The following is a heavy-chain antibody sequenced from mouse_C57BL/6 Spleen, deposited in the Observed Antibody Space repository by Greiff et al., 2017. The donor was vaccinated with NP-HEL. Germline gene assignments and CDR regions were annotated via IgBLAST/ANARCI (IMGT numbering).Heavy chain of an antibody. D-gene: IGHD2-5*01. J-gene: IGHJ1*03. V-gene: IGHV5-4*01. CDR1: GFTFSSYA. CDR3: ARETYYSKDWYFDV. Sequence: EVKVVESGGGLVKPGGSLKLSCAASGFTFSSYAMSWVRQTPEKRLEWVATISDGGSYTYYPDNVKGRFTISRDNAKNNLYLQMSHLKSEDTAMYYCARETYYSKDWYFDVWGTGTTVTVSS. CDR2: ISDGGSYT.